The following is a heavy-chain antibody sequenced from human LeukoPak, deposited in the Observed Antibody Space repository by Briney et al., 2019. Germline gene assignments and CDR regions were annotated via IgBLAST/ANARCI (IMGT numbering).Heavy chain of an antibody. CDR2: ISGSGGST. J-gene: IGHJ6*02. CDR1: GFTFSSYA. V-gene: IGHV3-23*01. CDR3: AKDYYDSSGYYEYYYYGMDV. Sequence: GGSLRLSCAASGFTFSSYAMSWVRQAPGKGLEWVSAISGSGGSTYYADSVKGRFTISRDNSENTLYLQMNSLRAEDTAVYYCAKDYYDSSGYYEYYYYGMDVWGQGTTVTVSS. D-gene: IGHD3-22*01.